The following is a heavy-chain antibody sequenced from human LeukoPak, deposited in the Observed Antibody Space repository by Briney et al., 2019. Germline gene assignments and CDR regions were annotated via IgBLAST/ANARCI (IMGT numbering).Heavy chain of an antibody. CDR2: ISSSGSTK. Sequence: GGSLRLSCAASGFSFSSYEMNWVRQAPGKGLEWVSYISSSGSTKYYADSVKGRFTISRDNAKNSLYLQMNSLRAEDTAVYYCARDPGDYVHDAFDIWGQGTMVTVSS. J-gene: IGHJ3*02. V-gene: IGHV3-48*03. CDR1: GFSFSSYE. CDR3: ARDPGDYVHDAFDI. D-gene: IGHD4-17*01.